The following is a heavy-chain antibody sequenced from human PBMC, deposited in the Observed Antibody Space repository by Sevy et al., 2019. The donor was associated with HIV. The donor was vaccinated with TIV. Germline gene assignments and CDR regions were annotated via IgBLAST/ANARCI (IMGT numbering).Heavy chain of an antibody. Sequence: GGSLRLSCVASGFTFSDHYMEWVRQAPGKGLEWVGRTRNKADGYTTEYAASVKGRFTSSGDESKNSQNVQMNSLKAVKTAVYYCATHAGREAAGRVFDYWGQGTLVTVSS. V-gene: IGHV3-72*01. D-gene: IGHD6-13*01. CDR2: TRNKADGYTT. CDR3: ATHAGREAAGRVFDY. CDR1: GFTFSDHY. J-gene: IGHJ4*02.